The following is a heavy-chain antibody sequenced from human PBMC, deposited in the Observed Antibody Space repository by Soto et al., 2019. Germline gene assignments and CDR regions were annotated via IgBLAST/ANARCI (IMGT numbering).Heavy chain of an antibody. CDR2: MYYNGNI. D-gene: IGHD3-16*01. CDR1: VGSISNYY. V-gene: IGHV4-59*01. J-gene: IGHJ5*02. Sequence: SETLSLTCNVSVGSISNYYWTWVRQSPEKGLEWIGYMYYNGNINYNPSLKSRVTISIDTSKNQFSLTLKSVTAADTAVYYCASGGNWFDPWGQGVLVTVSS. CDR3: ASGGNWFDP.